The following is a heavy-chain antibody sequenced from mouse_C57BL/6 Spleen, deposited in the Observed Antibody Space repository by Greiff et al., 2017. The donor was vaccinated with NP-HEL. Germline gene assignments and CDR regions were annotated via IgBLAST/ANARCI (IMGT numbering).Heavy chain of an antibody. CDR3: AREEGNLFAY. CDR1: GYTFTSYW. V-gene: IGHV1-59*01. CDR2: IDPSDSYT. J-gene: IGHJ3*01. D-gene: IGHD2-1*01. Sequence: QVQLKQPGAELVRPGTSVKLSCKASGYTFTSYWMHWVKQRPGQGLEWIGVIDPSDSYTNYNQKFKGKATLTVDTSSSTAYMQLSSLTSEDSAVYYCAREEGNLFAYWGQGTLVTVSA.